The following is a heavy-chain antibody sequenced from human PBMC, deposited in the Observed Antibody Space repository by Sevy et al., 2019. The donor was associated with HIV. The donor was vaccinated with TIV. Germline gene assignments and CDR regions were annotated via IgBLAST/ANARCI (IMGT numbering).Heavy chain of an antibody. CDR3: ARGINYDSSGYYSGRGFYYYYYGMDV. CDR1: GYTFTSYD. V-gene: IGHV1-8*01. J-gene: IGHJ6*02. CDR2: MNPNSGNT. Sequence: ASVKVSCKASGYTFTSYDINWVRQATGQGLEWMGWMNPNSGNTGYAQKFQGRVTMTRNTSISTAYMELSSLRFEDTAVYYCARGINYDSSGYYSGRGFYYYYYGMDVWGQGTTVTVSS. D-gene: IGHD3-22*01.